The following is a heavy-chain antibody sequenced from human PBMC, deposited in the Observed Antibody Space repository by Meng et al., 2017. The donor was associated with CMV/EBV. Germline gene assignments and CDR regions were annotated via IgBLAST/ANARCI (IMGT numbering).Heavy chain of an antibody. D-gene: IGHD3-22*01. CDR2: ISAYNGNT. CDR1: GYTFTSYG. Sequence: ASVKVSCKASGYTFTSYGISWVRQAPGQGLEWTGWISAYNGNTNYAQKLQGRVTMTTDTSTSTAYMELRSLRSDDTAVYYCARKYYYDSSGYYYSVWGQGTLVTVSS. V-gene: IGHV1-18*01. CDR3: ARKYYYDSSGYYYSV. J-gene: IGHJ4*02.